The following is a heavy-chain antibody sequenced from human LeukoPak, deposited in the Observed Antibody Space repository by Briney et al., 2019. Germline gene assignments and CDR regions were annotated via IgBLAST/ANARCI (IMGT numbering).Heavy chain of an antibody. Sequence: GGSLRLSCAASGFNFGSYSMTWVRQAPGKGLEWVSVISADSATTFYADSVKGRFTISRDYAKNTVFLQMSSLRAEDTALYYCARKSASGNYPLDYWGQGTLVTVSS. D-gene: IGHD3-10*01. CDR3: ARKSASGNYPLDY. V-gene: IGHV3-23*01. CDR1: GFNFGSYS. CDR2: ISADSATT. J-gene: IGHJ4*02.